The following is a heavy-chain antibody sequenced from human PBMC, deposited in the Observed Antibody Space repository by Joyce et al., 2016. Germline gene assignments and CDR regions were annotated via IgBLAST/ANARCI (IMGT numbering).Heavy chain of an antibody. V-gene: IGHV1-18*01. J-gene: IGHJ6*02. D-gene: IGHD1-14*01. CDR2: ISDYNGDT. CDR3: ARDTTAFNYYGMDV. CDR1: GYTFSGYG. Sequence: QVHLVQSGAEVKKPGASVKVSCKASGYTFSGYGVSWVRQAPGQGLEWMGGISDYNGDTKYEQKFQGRVTMTTDTSTITAYMELRSLRSDDTAVYYCARDTTAFNYYGMDVWGQGTTVTVSS.